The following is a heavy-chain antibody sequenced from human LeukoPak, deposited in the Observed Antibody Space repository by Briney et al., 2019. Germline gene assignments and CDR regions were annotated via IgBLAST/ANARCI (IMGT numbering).Heavy chain of an antibody. V-gene: IGHV4-39*07. Sequence: SETLSLTCTVSGGSISSSSYYWGWIRQPPGKGLEWIGYIYYSGSTYYNPSLKSRVTISVDTSKNQFSLKLSSVTAADTAVYYCARVDTAMVSLDYWGQGTLVTVSS. CDR1: GGSISSSSYY. CDR2: IYYSGST. CDR3: ARVDTAMVSLDY. J-gene: IGHJ4*02. D-gene: IGHD5-18*01.